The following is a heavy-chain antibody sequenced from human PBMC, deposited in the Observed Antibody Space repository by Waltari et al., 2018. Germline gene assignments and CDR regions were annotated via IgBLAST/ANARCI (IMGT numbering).Heavy chain of an antibody. V-gene: IGHV3-30-3*01. J-gene: IGHJ4*02. Sequence: QVQLVESGGGVVQPGRSLRLSCAASGFTFSSYAMHWVRQAPGKGLDWVAVISYDGSNKYYADSVKGRFTISRDNSKNTLYLQMNSLRAEDTAVYYCASQRGVFDYWGQGTLVTVSS. CDR3: ASQRGVFDY. D-gene: IGHD3-16*01. CDR1: GFTFSSYA. CDR2: ISYDGSNK.